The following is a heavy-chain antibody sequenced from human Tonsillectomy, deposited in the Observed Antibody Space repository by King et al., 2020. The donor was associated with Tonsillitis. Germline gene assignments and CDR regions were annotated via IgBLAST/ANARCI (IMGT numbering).Heavy chain of an antibody. J-gene: IGHJ4*02. D-gene: IGHD5-24*01. V-gene: IGHV3-11*01. Sequence: QLVQSGGGLVKPGGSLRLSCAASGFTFSDDYMSWVRQAPGKGLEWLSYISPSGSTIYYSDSVKGRVTISRDNAKTSLYLQMNSLRADDTALYFCARRRISLGEMVIDYWGRGTLVTVSS. CDR1: GFTFSDDY. CDR3: ARRRISLGEMVIDY. CDR2: ISPSGSTI.